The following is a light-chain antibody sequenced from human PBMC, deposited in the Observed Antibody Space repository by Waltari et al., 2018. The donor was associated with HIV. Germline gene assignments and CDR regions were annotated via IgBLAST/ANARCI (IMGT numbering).Light chain of an antibody. J-gene: IGLJ1*01. CDR3: AAWDDSLDGFYV. V-gene: IGLV1-47*01. CDR2: RDN. CDR1: SSNIGTHY. Sequence: QSVLTQPPSASATPGQRVTISCSGSSSNIGTHYVFWYQQLPGTAPQLHIFRDNERPSGVPDRFSGSRSGTSASLVISGLRSEDEAEYYCAAWDDSLDGFYVFGSGTRVTVL.